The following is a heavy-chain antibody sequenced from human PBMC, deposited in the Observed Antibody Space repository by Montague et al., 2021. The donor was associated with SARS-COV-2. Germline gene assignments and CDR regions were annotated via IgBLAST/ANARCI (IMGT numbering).Heavy chain of an antibody. CDR2: N. V-gene: IGHV6-1*01. Sequence: NDYAVSVKSRITIHPDTSKNQISLQLNSVTPEDTAVYYCARTSASSDYWGQGTRVNVYS. CDR3: ARTSASSDY. J-gene: IGHJ4*02. D-gene: IGHD1-26*01.